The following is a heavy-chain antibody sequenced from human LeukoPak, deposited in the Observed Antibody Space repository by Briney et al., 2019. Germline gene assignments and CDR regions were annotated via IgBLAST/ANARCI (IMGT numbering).Heavy chain of an antibody. Sequence: GGSLRLSCAASGFTFSSYAMHWVCQAPGKGLEWVAVISYDGSNKYYADSVKGRFTISRDNSKNTLYLQMNSLRAEDTAVYYCAKDLGSGPLMDVWGQGTTVTVSS. CDR1: GFTFSSYA. V-gene: IGHV3-30-3*01. J-gene: IGHJ6*02. CDR3: AKDLGSGPLMDV. CDR2: ISYDGSNK. D-gene: IGHD3-3*01.